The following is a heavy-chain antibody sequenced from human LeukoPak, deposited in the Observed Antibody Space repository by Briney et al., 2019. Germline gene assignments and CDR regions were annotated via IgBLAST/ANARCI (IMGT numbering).Heavy chain of an antibody. J-gene: IGHJ3*02. V-gene: IGHV1-24*01. Sequence: ASVKVSCKVSGYTLTELSMHWVRQAPGKGLEWMGGFDPEDGETIYAQKFQGRVTMTEDTSTDTAYMELSSLRSEDTAVYYCATDQGGSGSYYQNAFDIWGQGTMVTVSS. CDR3: ATDQGGSGSYYQNAFDI. CDR1: GYTLTELS. CDR2: FDPEDGET. D-gene: IGHD3-10*01.